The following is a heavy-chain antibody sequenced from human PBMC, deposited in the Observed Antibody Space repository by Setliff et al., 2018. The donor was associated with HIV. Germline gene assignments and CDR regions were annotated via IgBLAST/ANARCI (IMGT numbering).Heavy chain of an antibody. D-gene: IGHD4-17*01. CDR3: ARDLTTDYLDV. J-gene: IGHJ6*03. V-gene: IGHV3-21*01. CDR2: ISPAGSFM. CDR1: GFAFSGYS. Sequence: GGSLRLSCAASGFAFSGYSMTWVRQAPGKGLEWVASISPAGSFMYYRDSVRGRFTISRDDAKNTLYLQMNDLRAEDTGIYFCARDLTTDYLDVWGKGTTVTVSS.